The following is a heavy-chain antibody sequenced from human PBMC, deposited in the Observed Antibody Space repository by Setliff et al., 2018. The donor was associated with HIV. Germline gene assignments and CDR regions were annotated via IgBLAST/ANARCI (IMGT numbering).Heavy chain of an antibody. J-gene: IGHJ5*02. CDR2: IIPMYGVT. D-gene: IGHD2-15*01. CDR3: ALPYCSGGNCWSSASLPPAGWFDP. CDR1: GGTFSSYV. V-gene: IGHV1-69*05. Sequence: SVKVSCKASGGTFSSYVISWVRQAPGQGPEWMGGIIPMYGVTNYAQKFQGRVTITTDESTSTAYMELSSLRSEDTAVYYCALPYCSGGNCWSSASLPPAGWFDPWGEGTLVTVSS.